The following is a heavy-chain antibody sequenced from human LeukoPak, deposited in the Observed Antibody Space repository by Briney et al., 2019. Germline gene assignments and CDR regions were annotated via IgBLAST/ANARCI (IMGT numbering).Heavy chain of an antibody. CDR3: ARDNYYGSGEDWFDP. CDR2: IWYDGSNK. CDR1: GFTFSSYG. J-gene: IGHJ5*02. D-gene: IGHD3-10*01. Sequence: GRSLRLSSAASGFTFSSYGMHWVRQAPGKGLEWVAVIWYDGSNKYYADSVKGRFTISRDNSKNTLYLQMNSLRAEDTAVYYCARDNYYGSGEDWFDPWGQGTLVTVSS. V-gene: IGHV3-33*01.